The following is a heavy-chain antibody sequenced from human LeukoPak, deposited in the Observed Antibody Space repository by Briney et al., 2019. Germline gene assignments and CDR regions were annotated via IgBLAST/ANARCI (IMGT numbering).Heavy chain of an antibody. D-gene: IGHD3-3*01. CDR3: ARSEWIETFDI. CDR1: GYSFTSYD. V-gene: IGHV1-8*03. CDR2: MNPNSGNT. Sequence: ASVKVSCKVSGYSFTSYDINWVRQATGQGLEWMGWMNPNSGNTGYAQKFQGRVTITKNTSISTAYMELYSLRSEDTAVYYCARSEWIETFDIWGQGTTVTVSS. J-gene: IGHJ3*02.